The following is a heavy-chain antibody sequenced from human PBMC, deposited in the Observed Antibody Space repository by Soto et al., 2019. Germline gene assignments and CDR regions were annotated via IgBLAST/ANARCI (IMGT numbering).Heavy chain of an antibody. D-gene: IGHD3-10*01. V-gene: IGHV3-74*01. Sequence: EVQLVESGGGLVQPGGSLRLSCAASGFTFSSNWMHWVRQAPGKGLVWVARINSDGTTITYADPVKGRFTISRDNAKNTVYLQMNSLRVEDTAVYYCATVGTGSYNWFDPWGRGTLVTVSS. CDR1: GFTFSSNW. J-gene: IGHJ5*02. CDR3: ATVGTGSYNWFDP. CDR2: INSDGTTI.